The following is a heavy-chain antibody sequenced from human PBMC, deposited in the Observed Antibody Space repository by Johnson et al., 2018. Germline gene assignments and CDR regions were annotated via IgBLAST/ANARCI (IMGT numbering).Heavy chain of an antibody. D-gene: IGHD2-21*01. Sequence: QVQLVESGGGVVQPGRSXRLSCAASGFTFSSYGMHWVRQAPGKGLEWVALISYDGNNKYYIDSVKGRFTISRDNSKNTLYLQMNSLRAEDTAVYYCARDLPIHIWGQGTMVTVSS. V-gene: IGHV3-30*03. CDR2: ISYDGNNK. CDR1: GFTFSSYG. CDR3: ARDLPIHI. J-gene: IGHJ3*02.